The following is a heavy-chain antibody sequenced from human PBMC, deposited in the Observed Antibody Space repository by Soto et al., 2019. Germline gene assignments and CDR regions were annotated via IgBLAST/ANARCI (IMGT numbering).Heavy chain of an antibody. Sequence: ASETLSLTCTVSGGSISSYYWSWIRQPPGKGLEWIGYIYYGGSTNYNPSLKSRVTISVDTSKNQFSLKLSSVTAADTAVYYCAREVSLGEYSSSWPNWFDPWGQGTLVTVSS. D-gene: IGHD6-13*01. V-gene: IGHV4-59*01. CDR2: IYYGGST. J-gene: IGHJ5*02. CDR3: AREVSLGEYSSSWPNWFDP. CDR1: GGSISSYY.